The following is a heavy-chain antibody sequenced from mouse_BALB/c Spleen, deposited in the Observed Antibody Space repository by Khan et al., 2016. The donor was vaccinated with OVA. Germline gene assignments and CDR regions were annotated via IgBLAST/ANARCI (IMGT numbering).Heavy chain of an antibody. D-gene: IGHD2-14*01. CDR1: GDSITSGY. CDR2: MIYTGYT. Sequence: EVQLQESGPSLVKPSQTLSLTCSVTGDSITSGYWSWIRKFPGNKLEYMGYMIYTGYTDYNPSLKSRIAITRHTAKNQYYLQWNSVTAEDTATYYCARSTYRYAFAYWGQGTLVTVSA. V-gene: IGHV3-8*02. J-gene: IGHJ3*01. CDR3: ARSTYRYAFAY.